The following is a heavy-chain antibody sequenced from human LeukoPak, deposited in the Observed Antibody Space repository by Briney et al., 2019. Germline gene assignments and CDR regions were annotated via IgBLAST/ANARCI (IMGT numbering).Heavy chain of an antibody. CDR2: IYYSGST. Sequence: QVQLQESGPGLVKPSETLSLTCTVSGGSISSSYWSWIRQPPGKGLEWIGYIYYSGSTNYNPSLKSRVTISVDTSKNQFSLKLSSVTAADTAVYYCAREGGNYWGQGTLVTVSS. CDR3: AREGGNY. CDR1: GGSISSSY. J-gene: IGHJ4*02. V-gene: IGHV4-59*01. D-gene: IGHD4-23*01.